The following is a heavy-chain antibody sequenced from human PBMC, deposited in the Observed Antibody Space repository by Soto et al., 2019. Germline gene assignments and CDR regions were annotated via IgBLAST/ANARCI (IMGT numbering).Heavy chain of an antibody. J-gene: IGHJ6*02. CDR2: VSGSGGGT. CDR1: GFTFNTYG. CDR3: ARDPPATRHGMDV. Sequence: PGGSLRLSCAASGFTFNTYGMTWVRQAPGKGLEWVSTVSGSGGGTYYADSVKGRFTISRDNSKNTLYLQMKSLRAEDTAVYYCARDPPATRHGMDVWGQGTTVTVSS. V-gene: IGHV3-23*01.